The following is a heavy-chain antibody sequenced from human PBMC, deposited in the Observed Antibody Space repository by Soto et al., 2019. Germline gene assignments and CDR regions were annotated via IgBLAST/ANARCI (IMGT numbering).Heavy chain of an antibody. CDR1: GFTFSSHA. CDR3: ARNRDGYYYTGMDV. V-gene: IGHV3-23*01. Sequence: GGSLRLSCVASGFTFSSHAISWVRQAPGKGLAWVSAISGTGVSTFYADSVKGRFTISRDNSENTVSLQMNSLRVEDTAMYYCARNRDGYYYTGMDVWGQGTTVTVSS. J-gene: IGHJ6*02. CDR2: ISGTGVST.